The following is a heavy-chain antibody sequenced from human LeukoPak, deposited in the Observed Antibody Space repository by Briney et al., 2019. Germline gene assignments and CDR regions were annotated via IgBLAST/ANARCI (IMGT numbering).Heavy chain of an antibody. D-gene: IGHD3-9*01. Sequence: GESLKISCAASGFTFSSYSMNWDRQAPGKGLEWVSYISSSSSTIYYADSVTGRFTISRDNAKNSLYLQMNSLRAEDTAVYDCARDSCGNILSGYCYYYYYYMDVWGKGTTVTVSS. CDR2: ISSSSSTI. V-gene: IGHV3-48*04. CDR1: GFTFSSYS. J-gene: IGHJ6*03. CDR3: ARDSCGNILSGYCYYYYYYMDV.